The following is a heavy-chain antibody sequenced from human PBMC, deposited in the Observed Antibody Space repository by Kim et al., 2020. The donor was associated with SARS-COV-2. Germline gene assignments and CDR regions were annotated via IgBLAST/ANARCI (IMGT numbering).Heavy chain of an antibody. CDR2: IKSKTDGGTT. J-gene: IGHJ4*02. D-gene: IGHD4-17*01. V-gene: IGHV3-15*01. CDR3: TTDPTDYPGY. Sequence: GGSLRLSCAASGFTFNNAWMSWVRQAPGKGLEWVGRIKSKTDGGTTDYAAPVKGRFTISRDDSKNTLYLQMNSLKTDDSAVYYCTTDPTDYPGYWGQGTLVTVSS. CDR1: GFTFNNAW.